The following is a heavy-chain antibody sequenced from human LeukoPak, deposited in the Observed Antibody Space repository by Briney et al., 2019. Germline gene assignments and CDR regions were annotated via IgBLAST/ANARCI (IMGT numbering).Heavy chain of an antibody. Sequence: QPGESLRLSCAAPGFPFSTYWMSWVRQAPGKGLEWVANINQDGTEKYYVDSVKGRFTISRDNARNSLYLQMSSLRAEDTAVYYCAREHLAVAAADYWGQGTLVTVSS. V-gene: IGHV3-7*01. CDR3: AREHLAVAAADY. D-gene: IGHD6-19*01. CDR1: GFPFSTYW. CDR2: INQDGTEK. J-gene: IGHJ4*02.